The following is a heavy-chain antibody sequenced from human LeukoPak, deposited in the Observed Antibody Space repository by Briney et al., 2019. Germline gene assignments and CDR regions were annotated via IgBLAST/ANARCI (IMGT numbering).Heavy chain of an antibody. CDR3: AIVGATRVDY. CDR2: IRYDGSNK. Sequence: PGGSLRLSCAASGFTFSSYGMHWVRQAPGKGLEWVSFIRYDGSNKYYADSVKGRFAISRDNSKNTLYLQMNSLRAEDTAVYYCAIVGATRVDYWGQGTLVTVSS. D-gene: IGHD1-26*01. CDR1: GFTFSSYG. V-gene: IGHV3-30*02. J-gene: IGHJ4*02.